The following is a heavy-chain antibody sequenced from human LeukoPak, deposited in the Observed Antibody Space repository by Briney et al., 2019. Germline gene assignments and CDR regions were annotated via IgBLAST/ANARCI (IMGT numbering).Heavy chain of an antibody. CDR2: INSDGSST. J-gene: IGHJ4*02. CDR1: GFTFSSYW. CDR3: ARARTDLDYLDY. Sequence: PGGSLRLSCAASGFTFSSYWMHWVRQAPGKGLGWVSRINSDGSSTSYADSVKDRLTISRDNAKNTLYLQMNSLRAEDTAVYYCARARTDLDYLDYWGQGTLVTVSS. V-gene: IGHV3-74*01.